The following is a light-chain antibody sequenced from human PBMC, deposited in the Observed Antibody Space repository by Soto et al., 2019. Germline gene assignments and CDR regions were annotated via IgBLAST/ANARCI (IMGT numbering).Light chain of an antibody. CDR2: EVT. V-gene: IGLV2-8*01. Sequence: QSALTQPPSESGSPGQSVTISCTGTSSDVGHYDYVSWYQQHPGKAPKLMIYEVTKRPSGVPDRFSGSKSGNTASLTVSGLQAEDEADYYCSSYAGSNIYVFGTGTKLTVL. J-gene: IGLJ1*01. CDR1: SSDVGHYDY. CDR3: SSYAGSNIYV.